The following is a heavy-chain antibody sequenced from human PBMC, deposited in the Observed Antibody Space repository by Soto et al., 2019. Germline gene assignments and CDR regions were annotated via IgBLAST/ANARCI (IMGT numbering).Heavy chain of an antibody. J-gene: IGHJ6*02. CDR2: THPGDSET. V-gene: IGHV5-51*01. Sequence: EVHLVQSGAEVRKSGESLKISCKGSGDSFNTYWIAWVRQMPGKGLEWMGITHPGDSETRYSPSFEGQVTISADKSISTAYLQWSSLKASDIAMYYCARQGRDGHNQGYGMDVWGQGTTVTVSS. CDR3: ARQGRDGHNQGYGMDV. CDR1: GDSFNTYW.